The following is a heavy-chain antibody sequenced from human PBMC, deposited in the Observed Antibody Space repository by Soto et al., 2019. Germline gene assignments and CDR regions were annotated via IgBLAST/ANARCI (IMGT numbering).Heavy chain of an antibody. D-gene: IGHD4-17*01. CDR3: AGDSGASFSHGSSWFDP. CDR1: GYTFTSYY. J-gene: IGHJ5*02. V-gene: IGHV1-46*01. Sequence: QVQLVQSGAEVKKPGASVKVSCKASGYTFTSYYMHWVRQAPGQGLEWMGIINPSGGSTSYAQKFQGRVTMTRDTSTRPVYMELSSLRSEDTDVSFCAGDSGASFSHGSSWFDPWGQGTLVTVSS. CDR2: INPSGGST.